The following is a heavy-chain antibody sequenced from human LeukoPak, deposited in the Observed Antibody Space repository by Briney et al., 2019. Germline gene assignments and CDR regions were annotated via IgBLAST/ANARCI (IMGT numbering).Heavy chain of an antibody. CDR3: ARDTRLYGDYYYGMDV. V-gene: IGHV3-21*01. J-gene: IGHJ6*02. CDR2: ISSSSSYI. Sequence: GGSLRLSCGASGFTFSSYSMNWVRQAPGKGLEWVSSISSSSSYIYYADSVKGRFTISRDNAKNSLYLQMNSLRAEDTAVYYCARDTRLYGDYYYGMDVWGQGTTVTVSS. CDR1: GFTFSSYS. D-gene: IGHD4-17*01.